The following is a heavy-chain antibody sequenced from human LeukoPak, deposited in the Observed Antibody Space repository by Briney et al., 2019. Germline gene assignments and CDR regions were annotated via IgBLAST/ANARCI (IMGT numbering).Heavy chain of an antibody. CDR3: AKDSGDYYLCDMDV. Sequence: GGSLRLSCAASGFSFSNYAMSWVRQAPGKGLEWVSGVTGSGGSTYYADSVKGRFTISRDNSKNTLYLQMNSLRAEDTAVYYCAKDSGDYYLCDMDVWGQGTTVTVSS. CDR1: GFSFSNYA. J-gene: IGHJ6*02. D-gene: IGHD3-22*01. CDR2: VTGSGGST. V-gene: IGHV3-23*01.